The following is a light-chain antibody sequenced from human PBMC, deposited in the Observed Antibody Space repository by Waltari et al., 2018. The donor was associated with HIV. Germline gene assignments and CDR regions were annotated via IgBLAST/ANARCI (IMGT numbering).Light chain of an antibody. CDR3: GTWDSSLSTSF. CDR1: SSNIGNNS. CDR2: DNN. Sequence: QSVLTQPPSVSATPGQKVTISCPGSSSNIGNNSVSWYQQVPGTAPKLLIYDNNKRPSGIPDRFSGSKSGTSATLGVTGLQTGDEADYYCGTWDSSLSTSFFGGGTKLTVL. J-gene: IGLJ2*01. V-gene: IGLV1-51*01.